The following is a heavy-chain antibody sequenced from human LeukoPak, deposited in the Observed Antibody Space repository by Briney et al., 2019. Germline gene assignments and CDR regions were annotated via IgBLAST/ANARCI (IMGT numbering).Heavy chain of an antibody. CDR2: INHSGST. D-gene: IGHD5-12*01. J-gene: IGHJ4*02. V-gene: IGHV4-34*01. CDR1: GGSISSYY. CDR3: ARARIVATWYFDY. Sequence: SETLSLTCTVSGGSISSYYWSWIRQPPGKGLEWIGEINHSGSTNYNPSLKSRVTISVDTSKNQFSLKLSSVTAADTAVYYCARARIVATWYFDYWGQGTLVTVSS.